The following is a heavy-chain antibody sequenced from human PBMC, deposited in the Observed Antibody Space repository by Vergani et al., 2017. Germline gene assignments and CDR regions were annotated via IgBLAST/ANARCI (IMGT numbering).Heavy chain of an antibody. CDR2: IYYSGST. D-gene: IGHD4-23*01. Sequence: QVQLQESGPGLVKPSQTLSLTCTVSGGSISSGGYYWSWIRQHPGKGLEWIGYIYYSGSTYYNPSLKSRVTISVDTSKNQFSLKLSSVTAADTAVYYCARRRLWATVVTPGYYGMDVWGQGTTVTVSS. CDR1: GGSISSGGYY. J-gene: IGHJ6*02. CDR3: ARRRLWATVVTPGYYGMDV. V-gene: IGHV4-31*03.